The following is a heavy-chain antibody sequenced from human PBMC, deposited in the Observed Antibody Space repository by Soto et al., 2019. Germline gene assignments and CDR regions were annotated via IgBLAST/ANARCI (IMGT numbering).Heavy chain of an antibody. CDR2: FDPEDGET. CDR3: ATGTEYSYSRNYYYYYGMDV. J-gene: IGHJ6*02. V-gene: IGHV1-24*01. Sequence: ASVKVSCKVSGYTLTELSMHWVRQAPGKGLEWMGGFDPEDGETIYAEKFQGRVTMTEDTSTDTAYMELSSLRSEDTAVYSCATGTEYSYSRNYYYYYGMDVWGQGTTVTVSS. D-gene: IGHD4-4*01. CDR1: GYTLTELS.